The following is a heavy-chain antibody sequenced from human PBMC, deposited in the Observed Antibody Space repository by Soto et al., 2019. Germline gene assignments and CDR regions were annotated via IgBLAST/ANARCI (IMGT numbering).Heavy chain of an antibody. CDR3: ARDQNKLLLYVSGSDYYYGMDV. CDR1: GXTFSSYS. D-gene: IGHD2-2*02. J-gene: IGHJ6*02. CDR2: ISSSSSTI. Sequence: LRLSGAASGXTFSSYSMNWVRQAPGKGLEGVSYISSSSSTIYYADSVKGRFTISRDNAKNSLYLQMNSLRDEDTAVYYCARDQNKLLLYVSGSDYYYGMDVWGQGTTVTVSS. V-gene: IGHV3-48*02.